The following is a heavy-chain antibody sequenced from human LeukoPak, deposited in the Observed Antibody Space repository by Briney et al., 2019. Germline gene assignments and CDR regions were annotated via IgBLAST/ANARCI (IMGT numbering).Heavy chain of an antibody. CDR3: ARGHISGYYTDY. D-gene: IGHD6-19*01. CDR2: IFNDGSRT. J-gene: IGHJ4*02. CDR1: GFTFSSYW. Sequence: PGGSLRLSCAASGFTFSSYWMHWVRQAPGKGLVWVSRIFNDGSRTNYADSVNGRLTISRDNAKITLYLQLNSLTVEDTAVYYCARGHISGYYTDYWGQGSLVTVSS. V-gene: IGHV3-74*01.